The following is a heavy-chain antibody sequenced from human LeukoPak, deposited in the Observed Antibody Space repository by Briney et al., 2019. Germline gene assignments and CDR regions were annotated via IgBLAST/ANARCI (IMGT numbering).Heavy chain of an antibody. V-gene: IGHV3-21*01. CDR2: ISSSSSYI. D-gene: IGHD3-10*01. CDR3: ARENYYGSGSYSGDY. J-gene: IGHJ4*02. Sequence: PGGSLRLSCAASGFTFSSYSMNWVRQAPGKGLEWVSSISSSSSYIYYADSVKGRFTISRDNAKNSLYLQMNSLRAEDTAVYYCARENYYGSGSYSGDYWGRGTLVTVSS. CDR1: GFTFSSYS.